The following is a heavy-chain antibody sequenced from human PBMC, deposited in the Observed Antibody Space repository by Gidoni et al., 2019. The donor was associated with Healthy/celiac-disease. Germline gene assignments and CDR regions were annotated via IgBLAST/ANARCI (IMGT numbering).Heavy chain of an antibody. J-gene: IGHJ4*02. CDR3: ARAARYYDFWSGYPIDS. V-gene: IGHV1-2*02. CDR2: INPNSGGT. CDR1: RHTFTGCE. Sequence: VPLGQSGAAGKKPGAAEKVCGKASRHTFTGCERHWVRQAPGRELEWMGWINPNSGGTHYAPKFQGRVTMTRDTSISTAYMELSRLRSDDTAVYYCARAARYYDFWSGYPIDSWGQGTLVTVSS. D-gene: IGHD3-3*01.